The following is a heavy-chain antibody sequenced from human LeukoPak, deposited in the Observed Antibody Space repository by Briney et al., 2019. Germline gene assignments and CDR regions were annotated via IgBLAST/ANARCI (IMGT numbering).Heavy chain of an antibody. Sequence: SETLSLTCAVSGGSISSSNWWSWVREPPGKGLEWIGETYHSGSTNYDPSLKSRVTISVDKSKDQFSLKLSSVTAADTAVYYCARARYGEYYFDYWGQGTLVTVSS. CDR3: ARARYGEYYFDY. D-gene: IGHD4-17*01. J-gene: IGHJ4*02. CDR2: TYHSGST. V-gene: IGHV4-4*02. CDR1: GGSISSSNW.